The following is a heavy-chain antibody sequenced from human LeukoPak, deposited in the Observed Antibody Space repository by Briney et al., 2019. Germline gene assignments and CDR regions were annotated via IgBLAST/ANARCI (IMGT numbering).Heavy chain of an antibody. CDR2: IIPIFGTA. D-gene: IGHD5-24*01. CDR3: ARDSVPAVVYGYNPTFDY. CDR1: GGTFSSYA. J-gene: IGHJ4*02. V-gene: IGHV1-69*01. Sequence: SVKVSCKASGGTFSSYAISWVRQAPGQGLEWMGGIIPIFGTANYAQKFQGRVTITADESTSTAYMELSSLRSEDTAVYYCARDSVPAVVYGYNPTFDYWGQGTLVTVSS.